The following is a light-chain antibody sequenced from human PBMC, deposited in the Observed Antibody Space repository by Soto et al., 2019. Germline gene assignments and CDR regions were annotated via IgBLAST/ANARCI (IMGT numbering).Light chain of an antibody. CDR1: QDISNY. CDR3: QQYDNLPLT. V-gene: IGKV1-33*01. J-gene: IGKJ4*01. CDR2: DAS. Sequence: DIQMTQSPSSLSASVGDRVTITCQASQDISNYLNWYQQKPGKAPKLLIYDASKLETGVPSRFSGSGSGTDFTFTISSLQPEDIATYYCQQYDNLPLTFGGGTNVEIK.